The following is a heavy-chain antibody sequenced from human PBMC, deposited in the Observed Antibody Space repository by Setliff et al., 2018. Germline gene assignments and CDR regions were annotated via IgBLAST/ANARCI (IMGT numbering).Heavy chain of an antibody. D-gene: IGHD3-22*01. CDR2: VDHSGNT. J-gene: IGHJ4*02. V-gene: IGHV4-39*01. CDR3: SRRASTGFYGYSFDF. CDR1: GDSISRSTYY. Sequence: PSETLSLTCTVSGDSISRSTYYWGWIRQSPGKGLDWIGTVDHSGNTFYNPSLNSRVTISVDTSKNQFSLKLTSVSPADTAVYYCSRRASTGFYGYSFDFWGQGTLVTVSS.